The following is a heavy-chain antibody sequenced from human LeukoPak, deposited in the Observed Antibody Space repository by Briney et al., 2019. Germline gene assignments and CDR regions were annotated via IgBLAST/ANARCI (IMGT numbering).Heavy chain of an antibody. J-gene: IGHJ4*02. D-gene: IGHD3-3*01. Sequence: GGPLRLSCAASGFTFSSYAMHWVRQAPGKGLEWVAVISYDGSNKYYADSVKGRFTISRDNSKNTLYLQMNSLRAEDTAVYYCAGGDYDFWSEGYWGQGTLVTVSS. CDR1: GFTFSSYA. CDR3: AGGDYDFWSEGY. CDR2: ISYDGSNK. V-gene: IGHV3-30*01.